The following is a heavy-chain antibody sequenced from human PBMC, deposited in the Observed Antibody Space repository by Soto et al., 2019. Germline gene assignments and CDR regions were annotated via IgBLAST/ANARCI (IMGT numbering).Heavy chain of an antibody. CDR3: ARGEFYYDSSGYPGPFDY. J-gene: IGHJ4*02. Sequence: ASVKVSCKASGYTFTSYGISWVRQAPGQGLEWMGWISAYNGNTNYAQKLQGRVTMTTDTSTSTAYMELRSLRSDDTAVYYCARGEFYYDSSGYPGPFDYWGQGTLVTVYS. CDR1: GYTFTSYG. D-gene: IGHD3-22*01. V-gene: IGHV1-18*04. CDR2: ISAYNGNT.